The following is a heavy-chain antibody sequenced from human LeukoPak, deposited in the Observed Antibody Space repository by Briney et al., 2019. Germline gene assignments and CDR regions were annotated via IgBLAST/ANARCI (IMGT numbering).Heavy chain of an antibody. Sequence: LSLTCAVYGGSFSGYYWSWIRQPPGKGLEWVSAISTDGGGTYYTDSVKGRFIISRDNSKNTLSLQMNTLRVEDTAVYYCAKGRNSGSPQYFDYWGQGTLVTVSS. CDR3: AKGRNSGSPQYFDY. D-gene: IGHD3-10*01. J-gene: IGHJ4*02. CDR1: GGSFSGYY. V-gene: IGHV3-23*01. CDR2: ISTDGGGT.